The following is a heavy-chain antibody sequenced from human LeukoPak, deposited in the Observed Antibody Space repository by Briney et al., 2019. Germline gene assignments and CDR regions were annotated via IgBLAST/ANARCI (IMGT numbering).Heavy chain of an antibody. D-gene: IGHD3-10*01. CDR3: ARVWFGELPLFDY. V-gene: IGHV4-4*02. Sequence: PSETLSLTCAVSGGSISSSNWWSWVRQPPGKGLEWIGEIYHSGSTNYNPSLKSRVTISVDKSKNQFSLKLSSVTAADTAVYYCARVWFGELPLFDYWGQGTLVTVSS. CDR1: GGSISSSNW. CDR2: IYHSGST. J-gene: IGHJ4*02.